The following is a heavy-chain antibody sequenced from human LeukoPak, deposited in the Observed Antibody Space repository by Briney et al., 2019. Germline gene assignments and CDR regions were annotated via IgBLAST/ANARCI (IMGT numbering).Heavy chain of an antibody. V-gene: IGHV3-21*01. CDR3: ARVEMATNPFDY. D-gene: IGHD5-24*01. CDR1: GFTFGSYS. CDR2: ISSSSSYI. J-gene: IGHJ4*02. Sequence: GGSLRLSCAASGFTFGSYSMNWVRQAPGKGLEWVSSISSSSSYIYYADSVKGRFTISRDNAKNSLYLQMNSLRAEDTAVYYCARVEMATNPFDYWGQGTLVTVSS.